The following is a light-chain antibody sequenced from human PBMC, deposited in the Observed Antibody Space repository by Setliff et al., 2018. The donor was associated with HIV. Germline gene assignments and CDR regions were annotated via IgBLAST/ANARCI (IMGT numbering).Light chain of an antibody. CDR3: CSYAGSYTYV. CDR2: DVS. Sequence: QSVLTQPASVSGSPGQSITISCAETSSDVGGYNYVSWYQQHPGKAPKLMISDVSKRPSGVPDRFSGSKSGNTASLTISGLQAEDEADYYCCSYAGSYTYVFGTGTKVTVL. J-gene: IGLJ1*01. V-gene: IGLV2-11*01. CDR1: SSDVGGYNY.